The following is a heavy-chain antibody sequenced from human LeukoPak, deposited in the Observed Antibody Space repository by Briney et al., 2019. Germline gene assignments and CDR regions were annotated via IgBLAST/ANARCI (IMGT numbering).Heavy chain of an antibody. CDR1: GYTFTAYS. Sequence: GASVKVSCKASGYTFTAYSMHWVRQAPGQGLEWMGWINPNSGGTNYAQKFQGRVTMTRDTSISTAYMELSRLTSDDTAVYYCGRKSAARKTSEFDYWGQGTLVTVSS. D-gene: IGHD6-6*01. J-gene: IGHJ4*02. V-gene: IGHV1-2*02. CDR3: GRKSAARKTSEFDY. CDR2: INPNSGGT.